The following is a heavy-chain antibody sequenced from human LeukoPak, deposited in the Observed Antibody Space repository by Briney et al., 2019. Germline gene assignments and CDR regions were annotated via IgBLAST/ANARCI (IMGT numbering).Heavy chain of an antibody. J-gene: IGHJ4*02. V-gene: IGHV3-23*01. D-gene: IGHD1-26*01. CDR2: ISARGCSP. CDR3: AKDNDSWDSRRVFDY. CDR1: GFTFSSYA. Sequence: AGGSLRLSCAASGFTFSSYAMSWLREAPGKGLEWVSAISARGCSPYYPDHAKGPFTISRDNSKNPLYLQMTSLRAEDTAVYYCAKDNDSWDSRRVFDYWGQGPLVTVSS.